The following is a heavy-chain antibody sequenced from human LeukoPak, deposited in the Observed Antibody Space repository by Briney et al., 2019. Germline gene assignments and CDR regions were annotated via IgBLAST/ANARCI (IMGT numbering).Heavy chain of an antibody. Sequence: PSETLSLTCTVSGGSISSYYWSWIRQPPGKGLEWIGYIYTSGSTNYNPSLKSRVTISVDTSKNQFSLKLSSVTAADTAVYYCARLRRDGYNSYYFDYWGQGTLVTVSS. CDR2: IYTSGST. J-gene: IGHJ4*02. D-gene: IGHD5-24*01. CDR1: GGSISSYY. CDR3: ARLRRDGYNSYYFDY. V-gene: IGHV4-4*09.